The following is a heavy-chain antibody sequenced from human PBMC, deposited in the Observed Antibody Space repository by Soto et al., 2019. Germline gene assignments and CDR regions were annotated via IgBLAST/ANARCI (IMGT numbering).Heavy chain of an antibody. CDR2: IRSSSSPI. V-gene: IGHV3-48*01. D-gene: IGHD1-1*01. CDR3: ARYQEGIGFTT. Sequence: HPGGSPRLSCVASGFTISSYGMNWVRQAPGKGLEWVSYIRSSSSPIYYADSVKGRFTISRDNAKNSLYLQMNSLRFEDTAVYYCARYQEGIGFTTWGQGTPVTVSS. CDR1: GFTISSYG. J-gene: IGHJ4*02.